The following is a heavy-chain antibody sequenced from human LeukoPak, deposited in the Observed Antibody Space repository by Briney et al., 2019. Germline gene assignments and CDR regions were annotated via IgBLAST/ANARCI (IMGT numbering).Heavy chain of an antibody. CDR3: TRMLWRSRPFDY. V-gene: IGHV3-7*01. J-gene: IGHJ4*02. CDR1: GFTFSDYW. D-gene: IGHD2-2*01. Sequence: GGSLRLSWAASGFTFSDYWMSWVRQAPGKGLEWVANIKQDGSEKWYVDSVKGRFTISRDSATNTAYLQMNSLRAEDTAVYYCTRMLWRSRPFDYWGQGTLVTVSS. CDR2: IKQDGSEK.